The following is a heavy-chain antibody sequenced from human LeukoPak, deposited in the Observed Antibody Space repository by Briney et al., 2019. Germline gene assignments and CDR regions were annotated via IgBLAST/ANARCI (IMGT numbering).Heavy chain of an antibody. V-gene: IGHV3-48*03. J-gene: IGHJ4*02. CDR1: GFTFSSYE. CDR2: ISSSGSTI. CDR3: AKLASGYSSSWSVTPFDY. Sequence: GGSLRLSCAASGFTFSSYEMNWVRQAPGKGLEWVSYISSSGSTIYYADSVKGRFTISRDNAKNSLYLQMNSLRAEDTAVYYCAKLASGYSSSWSVTPFDYWGQGTLVTVSS. D-gene: IGHD6-13*01.